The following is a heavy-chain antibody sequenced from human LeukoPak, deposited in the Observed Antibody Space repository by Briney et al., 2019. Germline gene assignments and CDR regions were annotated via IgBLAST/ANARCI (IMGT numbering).Heavy chain of an antibody. CDR1: GFIFEDYT. J-gene: IGHJ4*02. Sequence: GGSLRLSCAASGFIFEDYTMHWVRQAPGKTLEWVSLISWDGTTYYADSVKGRFTISRDNSKDSLSLQMDTLRSEDTAFYYCVKDLSYESSGSFFDFGGPGTLVTVS. CDR3: VKDLSYESSGSFFDF. D-gene: IGHD3-22*01. CDR2: ISWDGTT. V-gene: IGHV3-43*01.